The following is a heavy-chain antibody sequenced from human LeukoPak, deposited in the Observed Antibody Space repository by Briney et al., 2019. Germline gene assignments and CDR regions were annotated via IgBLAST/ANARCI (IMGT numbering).Heavy chain of an antibody. Sequence: PGGSLRLSCVVSGFTFSNAWMSWVRQAPGKGLEWVGRIKSKTDGGTTDYAAPVKGRFTISRDDSKNTLYLQMNSLKTEDTAVYYCTTQWPDYYDSSEPFIDYWGQGTLVTVSS. J-gene: IGHJ4*02. D-gene: IGHD3-22*01. CDR2: IKSKTDGGTT. CDR3: TTQWPDYYDSSEPFIDY. CDR1: GFTFSNAW. V-gene: IGHV3-15*01.